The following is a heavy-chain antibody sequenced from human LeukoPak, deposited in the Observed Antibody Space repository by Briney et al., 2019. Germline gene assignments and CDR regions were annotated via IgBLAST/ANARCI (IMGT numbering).Heavy chain of an antibody. Sequence: GGSLRLSCAASGFTFSTYWMPWFRQAPGEGLEWVAHIKQDGSETHYVDSVKGRFTISRDNAKNSLYLQMNSLRAEDTAVYYCVRVGIYSTSRYWFDYWGQGTLVTVSS. J-gene: IGHJ4*02. V-gene: IGHV3-7*03. CDR1: GFTFSTYW. CDR2: IKQDGSET. CDR3: VRVGIYSTSRYWFDY. D-gene: IGHD2-2*01.